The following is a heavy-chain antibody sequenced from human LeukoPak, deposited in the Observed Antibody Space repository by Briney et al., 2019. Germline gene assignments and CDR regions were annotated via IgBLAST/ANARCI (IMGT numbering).Heavy chain of an antibody. CDR2: INPNSGGT. D-gene: IGHD1-26*01. CDR3: ARDSSIVGAMGIDY. J-gene: IGHJ4*02. Sequence: GASVKVSCKASGYTFTGYYMHWVRQAPGQGLEWMGWINPNSGGTNYAQKFQGRVTMTRDTSISTAYIELSRLRSDDTAVYYCARDSSIVGAMGIDYWGQGTLVTVSS. V-gene: IGHV1-2*02. CDR1: GYTFTGYY.